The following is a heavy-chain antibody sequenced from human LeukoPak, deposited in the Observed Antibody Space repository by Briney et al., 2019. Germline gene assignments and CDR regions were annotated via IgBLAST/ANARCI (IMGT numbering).Heavy chain of an antibody. V-gene: IGHV3-7*01. CDR3: ARDPVMGYYYYYMDV. D-gene: IGHD2-8*01. J-gene: IGHJ6*03. CDR2: IKQDGSEK. Sequence: GGSLRLSCAASGFTFSSYWMGWVRQAPGTGLEWVANIKQDGSEKYYVDSVKGRFTISRDNAKNSLYLLMNSLRAEDTAVYYCARDPVMGYYYYYMDVWGKGTTVTISS. CDR1: GFTFSSYW.